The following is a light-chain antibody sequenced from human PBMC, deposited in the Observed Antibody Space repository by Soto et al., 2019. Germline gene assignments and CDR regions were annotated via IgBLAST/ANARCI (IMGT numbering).Light chain of an antibody. CDR3: SSYTSTSHVV. Sequence: QSVLTQPASVSGSPGQSITISCTGTSSDVGGYNYVSWHQQHPGKAPKLMIYDVSNRPSGISNRFSGSKSGNTASLAISGLLPEDEADYYCSSYTSTSHVVFGGGTKVTVL. CDR1: SSDVGGYNY. V-gene: IGLV2-14*03. CDR2: DVS. J-gene: IGLJ2*01.